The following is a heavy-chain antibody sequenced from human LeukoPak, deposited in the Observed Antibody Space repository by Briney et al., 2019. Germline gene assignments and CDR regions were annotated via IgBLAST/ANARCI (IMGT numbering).Heavy chain of an antibody. Sequence: GESLKISCRGSGSGFTSYWIGWGRRMPGKGVEGMGIIYPGDSHTRYSPSFQGQVTISADKSISTAYLQWSSLKASDTAMYYCARLRGLHYFDYWGQGTLVTVSS. CDR1: GSGFTSYW. CDR2: IYPGDSHT. D-gene: IGHD3-16*01. V-gene: IGHV5-51*01. CDR3: ARLRGLHYFDY. J-gene: IGHJ4*02.